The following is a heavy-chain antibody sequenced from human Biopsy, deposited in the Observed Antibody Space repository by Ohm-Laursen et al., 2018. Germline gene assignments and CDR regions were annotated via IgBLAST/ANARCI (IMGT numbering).Heavy chain of an antibody. CDR3: ATFRASWDTTQGGDY. CDR2: IYHSGTT. J-gene: IGHJ4*02. D-gene: IGHD1-26*01. CDR1: GVSISVDGYY. V-gene: IGHV4-31*03. Sequence: TLSLTCTVSGVSISVDGYYWAWIRQLPGKGLDWIVYIYHSGTTYYNPSLKSRLTMSVDTSKNEFSLRLRSVTAADTAVYFCATFRASWDTTQGGDYWGQGTLVTVSS.